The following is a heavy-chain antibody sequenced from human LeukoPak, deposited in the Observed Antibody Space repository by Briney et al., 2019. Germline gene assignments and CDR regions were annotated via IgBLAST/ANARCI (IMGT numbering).Heavy chain of an antibody. V-gene: IGHV3-21*01. J-gene: IGHJ4*02. CDR3: AGLLMDPMPSDY. D-gene: IGHD2-2*01. Sequence: GGSLRLSCAASGLTFSSYSMNWVRQAPGKGLEWVSSISTSSIYIYYADSLKGRFTISRDNAKNPLYLQMNSLRAEDTAVYYCAGLLMDPMPSDYWGQGTLVTVSS. CDR2: ISTSSIYI. CDR1: GLTFSSYS.